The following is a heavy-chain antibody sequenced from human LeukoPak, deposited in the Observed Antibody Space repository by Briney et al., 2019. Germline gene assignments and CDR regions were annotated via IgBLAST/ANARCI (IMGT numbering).Heavy chain of an antibody. CDR1: VYTFTSYD. V-gene: IGHV1-8*01. Sequence: ASVKVSCKASVYTFTSYDINWVRQATGQGLEWMGWMNPNSGNTGYAQKFQGRVTMTRNTSISTAYMELSSLRSEDTAVYYCATNMGGSYYVDYWGQGTLVTVSS. J-gene: IGHJ4*02. CDR2: MNPNSGNT. D-gene: IGHD1-26*01. CDR3: ATNMGGSYYVDY.